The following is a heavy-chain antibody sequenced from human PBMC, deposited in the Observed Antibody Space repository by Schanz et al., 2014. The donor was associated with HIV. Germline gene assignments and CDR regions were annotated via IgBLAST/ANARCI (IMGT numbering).Heavy chain of an antibody. D-gene: IGHD2-15*01. CDR2: ISGSISTT. J-gene: IGHJ4*02. CDR3: AKFGRLLGNFDD. Sequence: QLLESGGGLVQPGGLLRLSCAASGFTFSGFAMSWVRQTPGKGLEWVSAISGSISTTFSADSVKGRFTISRDKSKNTLYLQMNSLRAEDTAVYYCAKFGRLLGNFDDWGQGTLVTVSS. CDR1: GFTFSGFA. V-gene: IGHV3-23*01.